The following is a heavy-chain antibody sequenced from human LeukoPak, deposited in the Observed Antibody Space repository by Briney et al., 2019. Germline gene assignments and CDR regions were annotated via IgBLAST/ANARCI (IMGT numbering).Heavy chain of an antibody. V-gene: IGHV1-69*04. D-gene: IGHD2-2*02. Sequence: GASVKVSCKASGYTFTGYYMHWVRQAPGQGLEWMGRIIPILGIANYAQKFQGRVTITADKSTSTAYMELSSLRSEDTAVYYCARGPLYCSSTSCYNHGMDVWGQGTMVTVSS. CDR1: GYTFTGYY. CDR2: IIPILGIA. J-gene: IGHJ6*02. CDR3: ARGPLYCSSTSCYNHGMDV.